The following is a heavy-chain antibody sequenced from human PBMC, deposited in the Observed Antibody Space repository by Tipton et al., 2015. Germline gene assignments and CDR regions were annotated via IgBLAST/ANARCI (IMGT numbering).Heavy chain of an antibody. CDR3: ARNNRGDNDGRYLGDTFDV. J-gene: IGHJ3*01. Sequence: TLSLTCTVSGGSMKSGSHYWSWIRHRPGKGLEWIGYMYYGGGSSSNPSLKTRVSMSADTSKNQFSLNLTSVTAADTAVYYCARNNRGDNDGRYLGDTFDVWGLGTTVIVSS. CDR1: GGSMKSGSHY. D-gene: IGHD1-26*01. V-gene: IGHV4-31*03. CDR2: MYYGGGS.